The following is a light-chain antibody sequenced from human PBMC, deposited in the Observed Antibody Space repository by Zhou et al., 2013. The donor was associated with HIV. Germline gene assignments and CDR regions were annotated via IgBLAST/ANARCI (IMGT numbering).Light chain of an antibody. V-gene: IGKV1-39*01. CDR3: QQSYTTPET. CDR1: QNISTY. CDR2: TAS. Sequence: DIQMTQSPSSLSASIGDRVTITCRASQNISTYLNWYQQRPGKAPKLLIYTASNLQSGVPSRFSGSGYGTDFTLTISSLQPEDFANYYCQQSYTTPETFGGGPRWRSN. J-gene: IGKJ4*01.